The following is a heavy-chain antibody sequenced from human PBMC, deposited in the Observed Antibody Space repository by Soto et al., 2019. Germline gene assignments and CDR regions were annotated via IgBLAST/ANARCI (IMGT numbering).Heavy chain of an antibody. CDR1: GGSISSSNW. J-gene: IGHJ4*02. CDR3: ARATFDPNDYGDYMVTQIDY. V-gene: IGHV4-4*02. D-gene: IGHD4-17*01. CDR2: IYHSGST. Sequence: SETLSLTCAVSGGSISSSNWWSWVRQPPGKGLEWIGEIYHSGSTNYNPSLKSRVTISVDKSKNQFSLKLSSVTAADTAVYYCARATFDPNDYGDYMVTQIDYWGQGTLVTVSS.